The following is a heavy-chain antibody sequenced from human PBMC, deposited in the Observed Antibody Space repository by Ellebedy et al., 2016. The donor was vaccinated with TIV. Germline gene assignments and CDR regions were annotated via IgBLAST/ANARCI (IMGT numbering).Heavy chain of an antibody. CDR1: GGSISSYY. Sequence: MPSETLSLTCTVSGGSISSYYWSWIRQPPGKGLEWIGYIFYSGSTNYNPSLKSRVTISVDTSKNQFSLKLSSVTAADTAVYYCARVGDILTGYPFDYWGQGTLVTVSS. J-gene: IGHJ4*02. CDR2: IFYSGST. D-gene: IGHD3-9*01. V-gene: IGHV4-59*08. CDR3: ARVGDILTGYPFDY.